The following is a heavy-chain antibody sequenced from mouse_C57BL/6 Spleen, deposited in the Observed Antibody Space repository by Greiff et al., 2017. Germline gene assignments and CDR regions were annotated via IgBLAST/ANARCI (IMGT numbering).Heavy chain of an antibody. Sequence: VQLQQSGAELVRPGASVKLSCTASGFNIKDDYMHWVKQRPEQGLEWIGWIDPENGDTEYPSKFQGKATITADTSSNTAYLQLSSLTSEDTAVYYCTFYYGSSLGYWGQGTTLTVSS. J-gene: IGHJ2*01. V-gene: IGHV14-4*01. CDR2: IDPENGDT. D-gene: IGHD1-1*01. CDR3: TFYYGSSLGY. CDR1: GFNIKDDY.